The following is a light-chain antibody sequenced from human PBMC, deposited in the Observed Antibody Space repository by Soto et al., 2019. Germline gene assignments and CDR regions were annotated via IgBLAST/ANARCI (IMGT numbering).Light chain of an antibody. Sequence: QSVLTQPPSASGTPGQRVTISCSGRSSNIGTNTVNWYHQLPGSAPKFLIYSNNQRPSGVPDRFSGSKSGTSASLAISGLQPDDEADYYCAAWDGSLKGVLFGGGTKLTVL. CDR3: AAWDGSLKGVL. V-gene: IGLV1-44*01. J-gene: IGLJ2*01. CDR1: SSNIGTNT. CDR2: SNN.